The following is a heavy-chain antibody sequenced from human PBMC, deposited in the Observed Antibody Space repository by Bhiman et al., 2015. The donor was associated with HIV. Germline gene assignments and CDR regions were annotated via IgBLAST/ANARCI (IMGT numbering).Heavy chain of an antibody. D-gene: IGHD3-16*01. V-gene: IGHV3-66*01. CDR3: ARMGLYGSDHDY. Sequence: EVQLVESGGGLVQPGGSLRLSCAASRFIVSSNDMSWVRQAPGKGLEWVSGIYSGGSTYYADSVKGRFTISRDNFKNTLYLQMNSLRAEDTAVYYCARMGLYGSDHDYWGQGTLVTVSS. CDR1: RFIVSSND. CDR2: IYSGGST. J-gene: IGHJ4*02.